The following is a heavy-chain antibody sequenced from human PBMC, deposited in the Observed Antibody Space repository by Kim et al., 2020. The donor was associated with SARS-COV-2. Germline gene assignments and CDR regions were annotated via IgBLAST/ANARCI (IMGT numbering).Heavy chain of an antibody. J-gene: IGHJ4*02. CDR3: AKDVSGGDFID. D-gene: IGHD2-21*02. Sequence: GGSLRLSCAASGFTFDDYAMHWVRQAPGKGLEWVSGISWNSGSIGYADSVKGRFTISRDNAKNSLYLQMNSLRAEDTALYYCAKDVSGGDFIDWGQGTLVTVSS. V-gene: IGHV3-9*01. CDR2: ISWNSGSI. CDR1: GFTFDDYA.